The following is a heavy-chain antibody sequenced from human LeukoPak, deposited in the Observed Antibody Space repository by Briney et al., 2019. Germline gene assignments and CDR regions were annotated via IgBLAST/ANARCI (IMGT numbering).Heavy chain of an antibody. CDR2: INSDGNST. V-gene: IGHV3-74*01. CDR1: GFTFRSYW. J-gene: IGHJ4*02. CDR3: AKDSSIAVAGVFDS. Sequence: GGSLRLSCAASGFTFRSYWMHWVRQAPGKGLVWVSRINSDGNSTRYADSVKGRFSISRDNAKNSLYLQMNSLRAEDTAVYYCAKDSSIAVAGVFDSWGQGTLVTVSS. D-gene: IGHD6-19*01.